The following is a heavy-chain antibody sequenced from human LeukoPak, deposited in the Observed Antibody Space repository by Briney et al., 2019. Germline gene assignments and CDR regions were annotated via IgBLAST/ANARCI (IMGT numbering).Heavy chain of an antibody. CDR2: ISSSSSYI. CDR3: ARELSPHCSSTSCYYAFDI. J-gene: IGHJ3*02. CDR1: GFTFSSYS. Sequence: PGGSLRLSCAASGFTFSSYSMNWVRQAPGKGLEWVSSISSSSSYIYYADSVKGRFTISRDNAKNSLYLEMNSLRAEDTAVYYCARELSPHCSSTSCYYAFDIWGQGTMVTVSS. D-gene: IGHD2-2*01. V-gene: IGHV3-21*01.